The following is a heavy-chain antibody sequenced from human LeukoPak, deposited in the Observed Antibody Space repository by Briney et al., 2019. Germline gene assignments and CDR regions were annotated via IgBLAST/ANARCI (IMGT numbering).Heavy chain of an antibody. Sequence: GGSLRLSCAASGFTFSSSAMSWVRQAPGKGLEWVSNISGSGSGGSTYYADSVKGRFTISRDNSKNTLYLQMNSLRAEDTAVYYCAKAIYGSEPYYFDYWGQGTLVTVSS. CDR2: ISGSGSGGST. CDR3: AKAIYGSEPYYFDY. D-gene: IGHD3-10*01. V-gene: IGHV3-23*01. CDR1: GFTFSSSA. J-gene: IGHJ4*02.